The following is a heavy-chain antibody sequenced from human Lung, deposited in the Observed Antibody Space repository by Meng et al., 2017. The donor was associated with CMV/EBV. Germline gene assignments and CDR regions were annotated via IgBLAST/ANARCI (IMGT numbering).Heavy chain of an antibody. Sequence: SCTVSKFIFSKYAMNWVRQAPGKGLEWVSLISTSSTSAYYADSVKGRFTISRDDSKSTLYLQMNSLRVEDTAVYYCIKDFDSTGWYDEDFWGQGXLVTVSS. J-gene: IGHJ4*02. V-gene: IGHV3-23*05. CDR3: IKDFDSTGWYDEDF. D-gene: IGHD6-19*01. CDR1: KFIFSKYA. CDR2: ISTSSTSA.